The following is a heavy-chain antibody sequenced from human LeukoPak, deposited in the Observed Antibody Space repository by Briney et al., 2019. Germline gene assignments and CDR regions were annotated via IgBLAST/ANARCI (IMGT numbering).Heavy chain of an antibody. D-gene: IGHD4-17*01. CDR3: AYGDFAKCDY. J-gene: IGHJ4*02. Sequence: GGSLRLSCAASGSTFNSHWMHWVRQAPGKGLVWVLRIKSDGSTTTYADSVRGRFTISRDYAKNTLYLQMNSLRADDTAVYYCAYGDFAKCDYWGQGTLVTVSS. V-gene: IGHV3-74*01. CDR1: GSTFNSHW. CDR2: IKSDGSTT.